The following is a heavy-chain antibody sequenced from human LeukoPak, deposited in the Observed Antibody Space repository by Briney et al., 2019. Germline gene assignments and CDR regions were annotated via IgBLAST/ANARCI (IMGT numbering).Heavy chain of an antibody. CDR3: AKGEKGIGAAFDI. V-gene: IGHV3-7*05. CDR2: IKQDGSEI. D-gene: IGHD3-16*01. Sequence: GGSLRLSCAASGFNFNSYWMSWVRQAPGKGLECVANIKQDGSEIYFVDSVKGRFTISRDNAKSSLYLQMNSLRVEDTAVYYCAKGEKGIGAAFDIWGQGTMVTVSS. J-gene: IGHJ3*02. CDR1: GFNFNSYW.